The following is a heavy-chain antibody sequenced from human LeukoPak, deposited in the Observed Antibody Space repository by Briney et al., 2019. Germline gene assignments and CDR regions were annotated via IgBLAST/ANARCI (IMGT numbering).Heavy chain of an antibody. D-gene: IGHD1-26*01. J-gene: IGHJ5*02. V-gene: IGHV3-66*01. CDR1: GFNVSNNY. CDR2: LYSGGNT. Sequence: PGGSLRLSCTVSGFNVSNNYMTWLRQAPGKGLEWVSVLYSGGNTYYADSVRGRFSISRDNSKNTLYLQMNSLRAEDTAVYYCARDIEGATARGWFDPWGQGTLVTVSS. CDR3: ARDIEGATARGWFDP.